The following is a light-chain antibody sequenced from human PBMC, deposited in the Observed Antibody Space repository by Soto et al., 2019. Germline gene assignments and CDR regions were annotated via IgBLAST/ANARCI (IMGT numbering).Light chain of an antibody. J-gene: IGKJ4*01. CDR3: QKYDNLPLN. Sequence: DIQITHSPSSLSVSVGDRVTITFRASQSINNYLNWYLQRPGQAPKLLIYDASNLETGVPSRFSGSGSGTDFTFTISSLQPEDIATYYCQKYDNLPLNFGGGTKVDIK. V-gene: IGKV1-33*01. CDR1: QSINNY. CDR2: DAS.